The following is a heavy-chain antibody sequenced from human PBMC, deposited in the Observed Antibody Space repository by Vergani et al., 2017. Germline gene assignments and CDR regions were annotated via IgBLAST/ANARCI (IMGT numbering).Heavy chain of an antibody. D-gene: IGHD1-26*01. CDR3: ARDKSGSYGRGHWYFDL. CDR2: IYTSGST. J-gene: IGHJ2*01. Sequence: QVQLQESGPGLVKPSQTLSLTCTVSGGSISSGSYYWSWIRQPAGKGLEWLGRIYTSGSTNYNPSLKSRVTISVDTSKNQFSLKLSSVTAADTAVYYCARDKSGSYGRGHWYFDLWGRGTLVTVSS. V-gene: IGHV4-61*02. CDR1: GGSISSGSYY.